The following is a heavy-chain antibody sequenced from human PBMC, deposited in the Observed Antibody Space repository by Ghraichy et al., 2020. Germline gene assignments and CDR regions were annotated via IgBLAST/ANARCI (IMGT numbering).Heavy chain of an antibody. V-gene: IGHV3-20*04. CDR1: GFTIDDYG. CDR2: INWNGGST. CDR3: ARDRGSYANTGYFDY. J-gene: IGHJ4*02. Sequence: GGSLILSCAASGFTIDDYGMSWVRQAPGKGLEWVSGINWNGGSTGYADSVKGRFTISRDNAKNSLYLQMNSLRAEDTALYYCARDRGSYANTGYFDYWGQGTLVTVSS. D-gene: IGHD1-26*01.